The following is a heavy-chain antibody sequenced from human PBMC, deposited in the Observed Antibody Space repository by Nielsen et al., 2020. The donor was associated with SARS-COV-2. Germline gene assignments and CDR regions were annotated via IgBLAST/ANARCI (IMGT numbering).Heavy chain of an antibody. CDR2: INPDGSEK. CDR1: GFTFSSYA. J-gene: IGHJ3*01. Sequence: GGSLRLSCAASGFTFSSYAMHWVRQVPGKGLEWVADINPDGSEKFYVDSVKGRFTISRDNAKNSMSLQMNSLRVEGTAVYYCARDWSRAADVWGQGTMVTVSS. V-gene: IGHV3-7*01. D-gene: IGHD2-15*01. CDR3: ARDWSRAADV.